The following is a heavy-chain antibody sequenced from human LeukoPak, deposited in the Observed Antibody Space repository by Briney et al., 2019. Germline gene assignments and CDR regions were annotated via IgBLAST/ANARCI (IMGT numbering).Heavy chain of an antibody. Sequence: GGSLRLSCAASGVTFSRYGMHWVRQAPGKWLEWLAFIRYDGSNKYYADSVKGRFTISRDNSKNTLYLQMNSLRAGDGAVYYCAKEITKTPFRPGEATVTKGYFDYWGQGTLVTVSS. V-gene: IGHV3-30*02. J-gene: IGHJ4*02. D-gene: IGHD4-17*01. CDR2: IRYDGSNK. CDR3: AKEITKTPFRPGEATVTKGYFDY. CDR1: GVTFSRYG.